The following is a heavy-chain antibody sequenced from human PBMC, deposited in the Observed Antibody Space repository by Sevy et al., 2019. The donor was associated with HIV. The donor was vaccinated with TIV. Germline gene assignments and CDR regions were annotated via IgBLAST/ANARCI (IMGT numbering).Heavy chain of an antibody. J-gene: IGHJ5*02. V-gene: IGHV4-30-4*01. D-gene: IGHD2-2*01. CDR1: GVSISSCDYY. CDR3: ARYCTRTSHHNWFDP. CDR2: NYYSGIT. Sequence: SETLSLTCSVSGVSISSCDYYWTWMRQSPGKGLEWIGYNYYSGITYYNPSLKRRVIISIDTVKNQYSLKLSSVTAADTAGYYCARYCTRTSHHNWFDPWGQGTLVTVSS.